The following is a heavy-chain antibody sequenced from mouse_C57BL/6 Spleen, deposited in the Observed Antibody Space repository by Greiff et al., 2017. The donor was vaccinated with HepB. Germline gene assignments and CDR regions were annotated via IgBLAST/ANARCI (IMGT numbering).Heavy chain of an antibody. V-gene: IGHV5-16*01. CDR2: INYDGSST. CDR1: GFTFSDYY. J-gene: IGHJ1*03. D-gene: IGHD1-1*01. Sequence: EVKLVESEGGLVQPGRSMKLSCTASGFTFSDYYMAWVRQVPEKGLEWVANINYDGSSTYYLDSLKSRFIISRDNAKNILYLQMSSLKSEDTATYYCAREPYYYGSSPYWYFDVWGTGTTVTVSS. CDR3: AREPYYYGSSPYWYFDV.